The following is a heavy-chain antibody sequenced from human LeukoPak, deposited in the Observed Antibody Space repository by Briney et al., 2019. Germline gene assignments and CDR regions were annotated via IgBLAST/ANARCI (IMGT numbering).Heavy chain of an antibody. CDR1: GGTFSSYA. V-gene: IGHV1-69*05. Sequence: SVKVSRKASGGTFSSYAISWVRQAPGQGPEWMGRIIPIFGTANYAQKFQGRVTITTDESTSTAYMELSSLRSEDTAVYYCASEYYDFWSGSDWFDPWGQGTLVTVSS. CDR2: IIPIFGTA. CDR3: ASEYYDFWSGSDWFDP. J-gene: IGHJ5*02. D-gene: IGHD3-3*01.